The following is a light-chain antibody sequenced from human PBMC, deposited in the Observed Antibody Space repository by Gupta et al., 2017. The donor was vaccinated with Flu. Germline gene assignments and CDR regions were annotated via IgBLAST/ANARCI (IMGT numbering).Light chain of an antibody. CDR3: QAWDSSTKWV. CDR2: QDT. V-gene: IGLV3-1*01. CDR1: NLGNKN. Sequence: SYELTQPPSVPVSPGQTGSITCSGDNLGNKNVCWYQQKAGQSPVLVIYQDTKRPSGIPERFSGSNSENTATLTITRTQAMDEADYYCQAWDSSTKWVFGGGTKLTVL. J-gene: IGLJ3*02.